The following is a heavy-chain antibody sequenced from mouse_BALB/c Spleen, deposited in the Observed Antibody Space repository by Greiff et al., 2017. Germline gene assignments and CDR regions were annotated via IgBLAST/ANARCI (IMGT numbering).Heavy chain of an antibody. CDR2: ISYDGSN. Sequence: VQLKESGPGLVKPSQSLSLTCSVTGYSITSGYYWNWIRQFPGNKLEWMGYISYDGSNNYNPSLKNRISITRDTSKNQFFLKLNSVTTEDTATYYCARKGGNYGYYYAMDYWGQGTSVTVSS. CDR1: GYSITSGYY. CDR3: ARKGGNYGYYYAMDY. D-gene: IGHD2-1*01. V-gene: IGHV3-6*02. J-gene: IGHJ4*01.